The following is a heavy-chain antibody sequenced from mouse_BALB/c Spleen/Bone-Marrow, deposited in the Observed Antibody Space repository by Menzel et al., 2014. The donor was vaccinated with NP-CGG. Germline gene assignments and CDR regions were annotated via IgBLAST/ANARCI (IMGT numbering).Heavy chain of an antibody. CDR2: ISNGGVNT. J-gene: IGHJ3*01. Sequence: EVMLVESGGGLVQPGGSLKLSCATSGLTFSDYYMYWVRQTPEKRLEWVAFISNGGVNTYYPDTVKGRFTISRDNAKNTLYLQMSRLKSEDTAMYYCARHPYGNYGWFAYWGQGTLVTVSA. CDR1: GLTFSDYY. V-gene: IGHV5-12*02. D-gene: IGHD2-10*02. CDR3: ARHPYGNYGWFAY.